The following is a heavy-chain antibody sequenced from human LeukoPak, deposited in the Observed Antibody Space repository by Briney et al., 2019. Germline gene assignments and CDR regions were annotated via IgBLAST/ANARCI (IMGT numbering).Heavy chain of an antibody. Sequence: ASVKVSCKTSGYTFTSYGISWVRQAPGQGLEWMGWMNPNSGNTGYAQKFQGRATITRNTSISTAYMELSSLRSEDTAVYYCARGVGRVGEWEPWGQGTLVTVSS. CDR3: ARGVGRVGEWEP. CDR1: GYTFTSYG. D-gene: IGHD3-10*01. J-gene: IGHJ5*02. V-gene: IGHV1-8*03. CDR2: MNPNSGNT.